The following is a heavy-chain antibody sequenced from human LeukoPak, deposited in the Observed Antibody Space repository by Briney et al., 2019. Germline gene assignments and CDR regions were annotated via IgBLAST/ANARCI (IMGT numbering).Heavy chain of an antibody. J-gene: IGHJ4*02. CDR3: ARGGIVVVPAAQFDY. CDR2: INPNSGGT. V-gene: IGHV1-2*02. D-gene: IGHD2-2*01. Sequence: ASVKVSCKASGYTFTSYYMHWVRQAPGQGLEWMGWINPNSGGTNYAQKFQGRVTMTRDTSISTAYMELSRLRSDDTAVYYCARGGIVVVPAAQFDYWGQGTLVTVSS. CDR1: GYTFTSYY.